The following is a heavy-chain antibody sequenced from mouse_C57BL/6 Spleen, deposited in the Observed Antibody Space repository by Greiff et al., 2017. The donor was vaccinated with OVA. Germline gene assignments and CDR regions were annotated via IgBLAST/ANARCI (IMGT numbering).Heavy chain of an antibody. Sequence: QVQLQQPGAELVKPGASVKLSCKASGYTFTSYWMHWVKQRPGQGLEWIGMIHPNSGSTNYNEKFKSKATLTVDKSSSTAYMQLSSLTSEDSAVYYCARGGDYDGYYFDYWGQGTTLTVSS. V-gene: IGHV1-64*01. CDR1: GYTFTSYW. CDR3: ARGGDYDGYYFDY. J-gene: IGHJ2*01. D-gene: IGHD2-4*01. CDR2: IHPNSGST.